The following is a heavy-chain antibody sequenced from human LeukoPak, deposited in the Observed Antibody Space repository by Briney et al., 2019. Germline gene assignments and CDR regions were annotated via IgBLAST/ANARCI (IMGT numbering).Heavy chain of an antibody. V-gene: IGHV3-7*01. D-gene: IGHD2-15*01. J-gene: IGHJ5*02. CDR1: GGSFSGYY. Sequence: PSETLSLTCAVYGGSFSGYYWSWIRQPPGKGLQWVANIKQDGSEKYYVDSVKGRFTISRDNAKNSLYLQMNNLRAEDTAVYYCARDSSGPGWFDPWGQGTLVTVSS. CDR3: ARDSSGPGWFDP. CDR2: IKQDGSEK.